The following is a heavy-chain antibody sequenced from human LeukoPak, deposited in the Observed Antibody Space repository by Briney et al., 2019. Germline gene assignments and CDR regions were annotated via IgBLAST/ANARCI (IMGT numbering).Heavy chain of an antibody. D-gene: IGHD6-19*01. CDR2: ISAYNGNT. J-gene: IGHJ6*02. CDR1: GYTFTSYG. V-gene: IGHV1-18*01. CDR3: ARDFPTLEEQWLVRSRLYYGMDV. Sequence: ASVKVSCKASGYTFTSYGISWVRQAPGQGLEWMGRISAYNGNTNYAQKLQGRVTMTTDTSTSTAYMELRSLRSDDTAVCYCARDFPTLEEQWLVRSRLYYGMDVWGQGTTVTVSS.